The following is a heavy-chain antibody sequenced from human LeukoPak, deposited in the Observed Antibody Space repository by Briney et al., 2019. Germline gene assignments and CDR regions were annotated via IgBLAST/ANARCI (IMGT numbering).Heavy chain of an antibody. CDR1: GGTFSGDY. J-gene: IGHJ4*02. Sequence: SETLSLTCAVYGGTFSGDYWSWIRQPPGKGLEWIGEINHSGGTSYNPSLKSRVTISADTSKNQFSLKVTSVTAADTAVYYCAGGGRGARLQSCGQGTPVTVSS. D-gene: IGHD6-6*01. CDR3: AGGGRGARLQS. V-gene: IGHV4-34*01. CDR2: INHSGGT.